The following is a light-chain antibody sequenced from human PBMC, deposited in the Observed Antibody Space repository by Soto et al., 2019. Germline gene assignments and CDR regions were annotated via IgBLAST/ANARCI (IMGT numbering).Light chain of an antibody. CDR1: QSVTSH. CDR2: DAS. V-gene: IGKV3-11*01. CDR3: QQGGNWPLT. Sequence: EIVSTQSPATLSVSPGERATVSCRASQSVTSHLAWYQQKRGQAPRLLIYDASSRASGIPARFSGSGSGTDFTLTISSLEPEDFAVYYCQQGGNWPLTFGQGTRLEIK. J-gene: IGKJ5*01.